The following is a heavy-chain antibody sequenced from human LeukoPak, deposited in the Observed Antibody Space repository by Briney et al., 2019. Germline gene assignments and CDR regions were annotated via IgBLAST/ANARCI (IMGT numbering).Heavy chain of an antibody. V-gene: IGHV3-23*01. J-gene: IGHJ6*02. Sequence: GGSLRLSCAASGFTFSSYAMSWVRQAPGKGLEGVSAISGSGGSTYYADSVKGRFTISRDNSKNTLYLQMNSLRAEDTAVYYCAKSRSRYCSSSYYYYGMDVWGQGTTVTVSS. D-gene: IGHD2-2*01. CDR3: AKSRSRYCSSSYYYYGMDV. CDR1: GFTFSSYA. CDR2: ISGSGGST.